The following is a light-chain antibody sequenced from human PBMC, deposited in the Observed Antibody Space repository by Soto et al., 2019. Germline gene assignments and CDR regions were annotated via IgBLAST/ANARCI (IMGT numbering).Light chain of an antibody. J-gene: IGLJ1*01. Sequence: QSVLTQAPSVSGAPGQRVTISCTGSSSNIGAGYDSHWYQKLPGTAPKLLIYGNSNRPAGVTDRFSGSKYGTKASLAITGLQAEDEADYYCQSYDSSLSAYVFGTGTKVTVL. CDR3: QSYDSSLSAYV. CDR1: SSNIGAGYD. CDR2: GNS. V-gene: IGLV1-40*01.